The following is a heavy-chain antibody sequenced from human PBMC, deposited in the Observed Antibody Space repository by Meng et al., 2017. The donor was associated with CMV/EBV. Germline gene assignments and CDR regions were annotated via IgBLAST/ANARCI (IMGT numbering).Heavy chain of an antibody. J-gene: IGHJ3*02. CDR3: ARVVWADYYDSSGYYYVAAFDI. CDR1: GYTFTGYY. V-gene: IGHV1-2*02. Sequence: ASVKVSCKASGYTFTGYYMHWVRQAPGQGFEWMGWINPNSGGTNYAQKFHGRVTMTRDTSKNQFSLKLSSVTAADTAVYYCARVVWADYYDSSGYYYVAAFDIWGQGTMVTVSS. CDR2: INPNSGGT. D-gene: IGHD3-22*01.